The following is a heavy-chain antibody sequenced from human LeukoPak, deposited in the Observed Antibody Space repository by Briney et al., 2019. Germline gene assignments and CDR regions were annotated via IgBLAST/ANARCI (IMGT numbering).Heavy chain of an antibody. Sequence: PGGSLRLTCAASGFSFSTYSMNWVRQAPGKGLEWVSSISGSGSYIYYADSVKGRFTTSRDNAKNSLFLQMNSLRAEDTAIYYCASHFWNYCRLDYWGQGILVTVSS. CDR1: GFSFSTYS. J-gene: IGHJ4*02. D-gene: IGHD3-3*02. CDR2: ISGSGSYI. CDR3: ASHFWNYCRLDY. V-gene: IGHV3-21*01.